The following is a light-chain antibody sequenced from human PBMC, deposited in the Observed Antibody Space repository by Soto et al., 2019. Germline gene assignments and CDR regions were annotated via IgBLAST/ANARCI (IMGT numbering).Light chain of an antibody. J-gene: IGKJ5*01. V-gene: IGKV3-20*01. CDR3: QQYGGSPRIT. CDR2: GAS. CDR1: QSVGSD. Sequence: EVVMTQSPDTLSLSPGERATLSCRASQSVGSDLAWYQQKPGQPPRLLIYGASNRATGIPDRFSGSGSGTDFTLIINRLEPEDVAIYYCQQYGGSPRITFGQGTRLEI.